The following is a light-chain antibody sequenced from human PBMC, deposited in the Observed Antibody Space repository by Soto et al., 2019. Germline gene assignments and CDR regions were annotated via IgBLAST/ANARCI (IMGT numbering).Light chain of an antibody. V-gene: IGKV1-5*03. CDR1: QTISSS. J-gene: IGKJ4*01. CDR2: EAS. Sequence: DIQMTQSPSTLSASVADGVTITCRASQTISSSLAWYKQKPGKALTLLIYEASSLESGVPPRFSGSGAGTEFTLTISSLQIDDFVTYYCQQYKSYPLTFGGGTKVEIK. CDR3: QQYKSYPLT.